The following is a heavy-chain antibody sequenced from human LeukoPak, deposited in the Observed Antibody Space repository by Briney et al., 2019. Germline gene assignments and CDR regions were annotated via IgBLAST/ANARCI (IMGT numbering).Heavy chain of an antibody. D-gene: IGHD6-13*01. CDR2: INHSGST. Sequence: SETLSLTCAVYGGSFGGYYWSWIRQPPGKGLEWIGEINHSGSTNYNPSLKSRVTISVDTSKNQFSLKLISVTAGDTGVYYCAWGYSANGRRGAAAVYWGQGTLVTVSS. V-gene: IGHV4-34*01. CDR1: GGSFGGYY. J-gene: IGHJ4*02. CDR3: AWGYSANGRRGAAAVY.